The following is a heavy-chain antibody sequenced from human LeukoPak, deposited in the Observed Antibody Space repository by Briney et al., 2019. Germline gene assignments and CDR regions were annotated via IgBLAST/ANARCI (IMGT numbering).Heavy chain of an antibody. CDR3: ARLRGGDYSSYNWFDP. J-gene: IGHJ5*02. Sequence: PSETLSLTCTVSGVSISSSNSYWGWIRQPPGKGLEWIGSIYYTGNTYYNASLKSRVTISIDTSKNQFSLKLSSVTAADTAVYYCARLRGGDYSSYNWFDPWGQGTLVTVSS. V-gene: IGHV4-39*07. CDR2: IYYTGNT. D-gene: IGHD2-21*02. CDR1: GVSISSSNSY.